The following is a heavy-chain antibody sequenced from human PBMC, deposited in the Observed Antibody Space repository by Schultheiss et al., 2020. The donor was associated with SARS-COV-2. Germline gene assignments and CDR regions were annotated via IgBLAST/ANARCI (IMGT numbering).Heavy chain of an antibody. J-gene: IGHJ4*02. CDR3: ARTRYGTVTSFDY. Sequence: SETLSLTCTVSGGSISSYYWSWIRQPPGKGLEWIGEINHSGSTNYNPSLKSRVTISVDTSKNQFSLKLSSVTAADTAVYYCARTRYGTVTSFDYWGQGTLVTVSS. CDR2: INHSGST. D-gene: IGHD4-17*01. V-gene: IGHV4-59*01. CDR1: GGSISSYY.